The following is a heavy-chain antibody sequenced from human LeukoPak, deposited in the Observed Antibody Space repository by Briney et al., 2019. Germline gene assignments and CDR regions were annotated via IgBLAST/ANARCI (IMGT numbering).Heavy chain of an antibody. CDR1: GYTFTSYA. CDR2: INTNTGNP. J-gene: IGHJ4*02. D-gene: IGHD3-9*01. CDR3: ARDMDILTGKPFDY. V-gene: IGHV7-4-1*02. Sequence: GASVKVSCKASGYTFTSYAMNWVRQAPGQGLEWMGWINTNTGNPTYAQGFTGRFVFSLDTSVGTAYLQISSLKAEDTAVYYCARDMDILTGKPFDYWGQGTLVTVSS.